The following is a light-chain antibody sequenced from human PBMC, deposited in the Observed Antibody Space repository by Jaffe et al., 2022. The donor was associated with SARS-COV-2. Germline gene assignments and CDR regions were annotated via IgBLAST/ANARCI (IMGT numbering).Light chain of an antibody. CDR2: TSS. V-gene: IGKV1-39*01. J-gene: IGKJ3*01. CDR3: QQSFSPPFT. Sequence: DIQMTQSPSSLSASVGGTVTITCRASQSISRYLNWYQHKSGQGPKLLIYTSSNLQTGVPSRFSGSGSGTEFTLTISNLEPEDFATYYCQQSFSPPFTFGPGTKVDIK. CDR1: QSISRY.